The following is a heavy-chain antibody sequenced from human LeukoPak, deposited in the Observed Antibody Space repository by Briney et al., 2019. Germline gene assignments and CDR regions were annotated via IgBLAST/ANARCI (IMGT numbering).Heavy chain of an antibody. CDR1: GFTFSSYG. V-gene: IGHV3-30*03. CDR2: ISYDGSNK. Sequence: PGRSLRLSCAASGFTFSSYGMHWVRQAPGKGLEWVAVISYDGSNKYYADSVKGRFTISRDNSKNTLYLQMNSLRAEDTAVYYCAREPRYWGQGTLVTVSS. J-gene: IGHJ4*02. CDR3: AREPRY.